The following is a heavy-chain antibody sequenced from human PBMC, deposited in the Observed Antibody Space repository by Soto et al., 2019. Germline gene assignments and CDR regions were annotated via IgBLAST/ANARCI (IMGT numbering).Heavy chain of an antibody. CDR1: GFTFSDYY. V-gene: IGHV3-11*01. CDR3: ATDWGTGVVPAAYS. D-gene: IGHD2-2*01. J-gene: IGHJ4*02. CDR2: ISGSATTR. Sequence: QVQLVESGGGLVKPGGSLRLSCAASGFTFSDYYMSWIRQVPAWGLEWVSFISGSATTRYYADSVRGRFTISRDNAKNSVYLQMDSLRAEDTAVYYCATDWGTGVVPAAYSWGQGTLVSVSS.